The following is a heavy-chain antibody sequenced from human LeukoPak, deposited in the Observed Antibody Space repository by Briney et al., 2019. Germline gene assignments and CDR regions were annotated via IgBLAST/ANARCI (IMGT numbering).Heavy chain of an antibody. CDR1: GGTFSSYA. D-gene: IGHD5-18*01. J-gene: IGHJ4*02. CDR2: IIPIFGTA. Sequence: GASVKVSCKASGGTFSSYAISWVRQAPGQGFEWMGGIIPIFGTANYAQKFQGRITITANESTSTAFMELSSLGSEDTALYYCRRPKRNSYGIFDYWGQGTLVTVSS. CDR3: RRPKRNSYGIFDY. V-gene: IGHV1-69*13.